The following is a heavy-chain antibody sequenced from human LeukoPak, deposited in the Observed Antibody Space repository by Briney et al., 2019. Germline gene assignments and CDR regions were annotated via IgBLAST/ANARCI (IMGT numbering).Heavy chain of an antibody. Sequence: QSGGSLRLSCAASGFTFSSYGMHWVRQAPGKGLEWVAVISYDGSQKYYADSVQGRFSISRDNSKNTLYLQMNSLRAEDTAVYYCARAGLLWFGESSDAFDIWGQGTMVTVSS. V-gene: IGHV3-30*03. CDR3: ARAGLLWFGESSDAFDI. CDR1: GFTFSSYG. CDR2: ISYDGSQK. J-gene: IGHJ3*02. D-gene: IGHD3-10*01.